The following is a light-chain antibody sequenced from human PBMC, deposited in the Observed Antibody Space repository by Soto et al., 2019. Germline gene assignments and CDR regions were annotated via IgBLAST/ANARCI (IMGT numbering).Light chain of an antibody. CDR2: EVS. CDR1: SSDVGAYKY. V-gene: IGLV2-8*01. CDR3: TSYVGSNILV. Sequence: QSALTQPPSASGSPGQSVTISCTGTSSDVGAYKYVSWYQQYPGKAPKLMIYEVSKRPSGVPDRFSGSKSGNTASLTVSGLQAEDEADYYCTSYVGSNILVFGGGTKLPVL. J-gene: IGLJ2*01.